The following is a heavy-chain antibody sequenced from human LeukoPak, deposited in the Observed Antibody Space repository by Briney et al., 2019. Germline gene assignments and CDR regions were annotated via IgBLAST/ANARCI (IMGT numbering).Heavy chain of an antibody. CDR3: ARDRADTMITDY. CDR2: ISYDGSNE. J-gene: IGHJ4*02. D-gene: IGHD3-22*01. Sequence: GGSLRLSCAASGFTFSSYVMHWVRQAPGKGLEWVAIISYDGSNEYYADSVKGRFTISRDNSKNTLYLQMNSLRAADTAVYYCARDRADTMITDYWGQGTLVTVSS. V-gene: IGHV3-30*04. CDR1: GFTFSSYV.